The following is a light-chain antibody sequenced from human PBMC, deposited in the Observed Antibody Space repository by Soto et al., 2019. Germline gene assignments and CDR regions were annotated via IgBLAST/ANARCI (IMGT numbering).Light chain of an antibody. J-gene: IGLJ2*01. V-gene: IGLV2-11*01. CDR2: DVS. CDR3: CSYAGSYTVV. CDR1: SSDVGGYNY. Sequence: LTQPRSVSGSPGQSVTISCTGTSSDVGGYNYVSWYQQHPGKAPKLMIYDVSKRPSGVPDRFSGSKSGNTASLTISGLQAEDEADYYCCSYAGSYTVVFGGGTKVTV.